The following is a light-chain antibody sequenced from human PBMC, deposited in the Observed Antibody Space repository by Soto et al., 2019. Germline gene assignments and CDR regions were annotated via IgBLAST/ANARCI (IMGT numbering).Light chain of an antibody. J-gene: IGLJ2*01. Sequence: QAVVTQPPSVSGAPGQRVTISCTGSSSNIGAGYDTHWYQQLPGTAPKLLISGDTNRPSRVPDRFSGSRSGTSASLAITGLQAEDEADYYCQSYDSSLSGVVFGGGTKLTVL. V-gene: IGLV1-40*01. CDR3: QSYDSSLSGVV. CDR2: GDT. CDR1: SSNIGAGYD.